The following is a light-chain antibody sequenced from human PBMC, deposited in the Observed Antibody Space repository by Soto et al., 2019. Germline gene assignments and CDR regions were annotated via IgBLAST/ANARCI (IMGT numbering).Light chain of an antibody. V-gene: IGLV1-44*01. CDR2: SND. CDR1: TSNIGSNT. CDR3: QVWDSSSDHPV. J-gene: IGLJ3*02. Sequence: QSVLTQPPSASGTPGQSVTISCSGSTSNIGSNTVNWYQQLPGTAPKLLVYSNDQRPSGVPDRFSASKSGTSAFLTISRVEAGDEADYYCQVWDSSSDHPVFGGGTKLTVL.